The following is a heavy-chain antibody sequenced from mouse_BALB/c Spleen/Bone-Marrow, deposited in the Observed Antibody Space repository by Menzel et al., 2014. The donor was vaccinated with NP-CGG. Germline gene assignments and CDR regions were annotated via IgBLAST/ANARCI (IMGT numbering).Heavy chain of an antibody. CDR3: ARGFITTDAMDY. Sequence: EVKLMESGGDLVKPGGSLKLSCAASGFTFSSYGMSWVRQTPDKRLEWVATISSGGSYTYYPDSVKGRFTISRDNAKNTLYLQMSSLKSEGTAMYYCARGFITTDAMDYWGQGTSVTVSS. V-gene: IGHV5-6*01. CDR1: GFTFSSYG. CDR2: ISSGGSYT. J-gene: IGHJ4*01. D-gene: IGHD1-1*01.